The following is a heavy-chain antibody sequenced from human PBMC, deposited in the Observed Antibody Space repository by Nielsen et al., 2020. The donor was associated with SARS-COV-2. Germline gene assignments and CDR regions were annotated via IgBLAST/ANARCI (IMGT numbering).Heavy chain of an antibody. CDR3: AISGLDTATPGGMDV. CDR2: ISSSSGAI. Sequence: GESLKISCVASGFTFSSYSMNWVRQAPGKGLEWVSFISSSSGAIYYADSVKGRFTISRDNAKNSLYLQMNSLRDEDTAVYYCAISGLDTATPGGMDVWGQGTTVTVSS. D-gene: IGHD5-18*01. V-gene: IGHV3-48*02. J-gene: IGHJ6*02. CDR1: GFTFSSYS.